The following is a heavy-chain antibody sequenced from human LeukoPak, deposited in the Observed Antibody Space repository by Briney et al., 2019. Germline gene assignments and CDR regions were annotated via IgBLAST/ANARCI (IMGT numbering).Heavy chain of an antibody. V-gene: IGHV3-21*01. CDR2: ISSSSSYI. Sequence: GGSLRLSCAVSGFTFSSYSMNWVRQTPGKGLEWVSSISSSSSYIYYADSVKGRFTISRDNAKNSLYLQMNSLGADDTAVYYCARGVYGSGSPLDYWGQGTLVTVSS. J-gene: IGHJ4*02. CDR3: ARGVYGSGSPLDY. D-gene: IGHD3-10*01. CDR1: GFTFSSYS.